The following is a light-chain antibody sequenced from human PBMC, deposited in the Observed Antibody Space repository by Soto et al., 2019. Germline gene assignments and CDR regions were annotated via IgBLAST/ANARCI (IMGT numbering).Light chain of an antibody. CDR1: QTISKY. Sequence: DIQMTQSPSTLSASVGDRVTITCRASQTISKYLAWYQQRPGKAPNLLIYDASTLRSGVPSRFTGSGSGTEFTLTISSLQPDDFATYYCQQYNDHSPTWTFGQGTKVEI. J-gene: IGKJ1*01. CDR3: QQYNDHSPTWT. CDR2: DAS. V-gene: IGKV1-5*01.